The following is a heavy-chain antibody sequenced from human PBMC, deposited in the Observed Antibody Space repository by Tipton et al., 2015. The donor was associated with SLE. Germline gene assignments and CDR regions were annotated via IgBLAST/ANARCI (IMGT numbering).Heavy chain of an antibody. J-gene: IGHJ3*02. CDR3: AGEGSGSPWGDAFDI. Sequence: TLSLTCTVSGASISSGSYYWSWIRQPAGKGLEWIGRIYISGSTNYNPSLKSRVTISVDTSKNQFSLKLSSVTAADTAVYYCAGEGSGSPWGDAFDIWGQGTMVTVPS. V-gene: IGHV4-61*02. CDR1: GASISSGSYY. CDR2: IYISGST. D-gene: IGHD3-10*01.